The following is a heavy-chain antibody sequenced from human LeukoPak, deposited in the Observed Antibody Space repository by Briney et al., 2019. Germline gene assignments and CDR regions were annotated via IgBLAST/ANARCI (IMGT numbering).Heavy chain of an antibody. CDR3: ASYYQQIDY. V-gene: IGHV4-59*01. Sequence: PSETLSLTCTVSGGSLSSYYWSWIRQPPGKGLEWIGYIYYSGSTNYNPSLKSRVTISVDTSKNQFSLKLSSVTAADTAVYYCASYYQQIDYWGQGTLVTVSS. D-gene: IGHD2-2*01. CDR2: IYYSGST. CDR1: GGSLSSYY. J-gene: IGHJ4*02.